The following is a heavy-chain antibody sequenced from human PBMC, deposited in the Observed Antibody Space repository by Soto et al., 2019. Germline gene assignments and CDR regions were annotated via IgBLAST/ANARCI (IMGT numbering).Heavy chain of an antibody. V-gene: IGHV1-46*01. J-gene: IGHJ4*02. CDR1: GNTFTNYY. CDR3: ARGGHVVVVTAAFDY. Sequence: QVQLMQSGAEVKKPGASVKVSCKASGNTFTNYYIHWVRQAPGQGLEWMGTINPSGGHTTYAQKFLGRVPMTRDTATRTLSMELTSLRSEDTAVYYCARGGHVVVVTAAFDYWGQGTLVTVSS. D-gene: IGHD2-21*02. CDR2: INPSGGHT.